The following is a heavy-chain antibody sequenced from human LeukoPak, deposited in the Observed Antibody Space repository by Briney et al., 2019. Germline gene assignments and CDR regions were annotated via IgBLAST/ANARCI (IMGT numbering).Heavy chain of an antibody. CDR2: IYYSGSA. CDR3: ATDRGGSSSWIDY. CDR1: GDSISGFY. Sequence: KPSETLSLTCAVSGDSISGFYWSWIRQPPGKGLEWIGYIYYSGSANYNPSLKSRVTISVDTSKNQFSLKLSSVTAADTAVYYCATDRGGSSSWIDYWGQGTLVTVSS. V-gene: IGHV4-59*01. D-gene: IGHD6-13*01. J-gene: IGHJ4*02.